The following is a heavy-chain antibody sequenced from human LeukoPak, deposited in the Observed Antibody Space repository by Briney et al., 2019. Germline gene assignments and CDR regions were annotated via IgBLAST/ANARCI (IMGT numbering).Heavy chain of an antibody. CDR3: ARDGSSNWYRGWFDP. Sequence: PGGSLRLSCAASGFTFDDYGMSWVRQAPGKGLEWVSGINWNGGSTGYADSVKGRFTISRDNAKNSLYLQMNSLRAEDTALYYCARDGSSNWYRGWFDPWGQGTLVTVSS. V-gene: IGHV3-20*04. J-gene: IGHJ5*02. CDR1: GFTFDDYG. D-gene: IGHD6-13*01. CDR2: INWNGGST.